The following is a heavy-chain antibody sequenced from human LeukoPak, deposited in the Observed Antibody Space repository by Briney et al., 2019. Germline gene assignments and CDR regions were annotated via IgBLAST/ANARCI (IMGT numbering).Heavy chain of an antibody. J-gene: IGHJ3*02. Sequence: GGSLRLSCAASGFTFSSYAMSWVRQAPGKVLGWGSVISGGAGSTYYADSVKGRFTISRDSSRSTLYLQMNSLRAEDTAVYYCAKDCTRSGSYPDAFDIWGQGTMVTVSS. CDR3: AKDCTRSGSYPDAFDI. D-gene: IGHD3-10*01. CDR1: GFTFSSYA. V-gene: IGHV3-23*01. CDR2: ISGGAGST.